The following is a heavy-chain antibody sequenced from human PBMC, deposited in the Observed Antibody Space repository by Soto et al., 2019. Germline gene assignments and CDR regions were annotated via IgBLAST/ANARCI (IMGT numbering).Heavy chain of an antibody. CDR3: AHPPGRWYPPFDY. D-gene: IGHD6-13*01. CDR1: GFTFSSYG. J-gene: IGHJ4*02. Sequence: QVQLVESGGGGVQPGRSLRLSCAASGFTFSSYGMHWVSQAPGKGLEWVAVISYDGSNKYYADSVKGRFTISRDNSKNTLYLQMNSLRAEDTAVYYCAHPPGRWYPPFDYSGQRTLVTVSS. CDR2: ISYDGSNK. V-gene: IGHV3-30*03.